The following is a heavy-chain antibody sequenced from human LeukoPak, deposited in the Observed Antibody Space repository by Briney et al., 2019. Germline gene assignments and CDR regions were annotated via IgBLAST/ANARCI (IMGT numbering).Heavy chain of an antibody. D-gene: IGHD6-6*01. CDR1: GFTFSSYA. Sequence: GGSLRLSCAASGFTFSSYAMGRVRQPPGKGLEWVSGISSGGGSTYYTDSMKGRFTISRDNSKNTLYLQMNSLTAEDTALYYCANARGTSSSYFDLWGRGTLVTVSS. CDR2: ISSGGGST. J-gene: IGHJ2*01. V-gene: IGHV3-23*01. CDR3: ANARGTSSSYFDL.